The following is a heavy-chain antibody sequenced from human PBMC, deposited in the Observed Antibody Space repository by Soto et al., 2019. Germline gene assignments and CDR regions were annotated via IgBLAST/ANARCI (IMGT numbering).Heavy chain of an antibody. J-gene: IGHJ4*02. D-gene: IGHD6-6*01. CDR1: GFTFSSYS. Sequence: GSLRLSCAASGFTFSSYSMNWVRQAPGKGLEWVSSISSSSSYIYYADSVKGRFTISRDNAKNSLYLQMNSLRAEDTAAYYCARPYSSSSVTDFDYWGQGTLVTVSS. CDR2: ISSSSSYI. V-gene: IGHV3-21*01. CDR3: ARPYSSSSVTDFDY.